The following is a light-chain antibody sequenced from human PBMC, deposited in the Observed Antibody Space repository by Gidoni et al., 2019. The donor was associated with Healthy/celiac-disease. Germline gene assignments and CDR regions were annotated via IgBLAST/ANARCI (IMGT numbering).Light chain of an antibody. CDR1: SDNIGNNY. CDR3: GTWDSSLSAVV. Sequence: HSFLPPPPSVSAPPFHKVTISCYGSSDNIGNNYVSWYQQLPGTAPKLLSYENNKRPSGIPDRFAGSKSGTSATMGITGLQTGDEADYYCGTWDSSLSAVVFGGGTKLTVL. V-gene: IGLV1-51*02. J-gene: IGLJ2*01. CDR2: ENN.